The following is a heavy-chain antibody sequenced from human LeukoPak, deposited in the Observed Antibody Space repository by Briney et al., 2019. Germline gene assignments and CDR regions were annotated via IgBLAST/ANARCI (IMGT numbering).Heavy chain of an antibody. CDR2: INQDGSEK. D-gene: IGHD1-26*01. J-gene: IGHJ6*03. V-gene: IGHV3-7*01. CDR1: GFTFSSYS. Sequence: GGSLRLSCAASGFTFSSYSMNWVRQAPGKGLEWVANINQDGSEKYYVDSVKGRFTISRDNAKNSLYLQMNSLRVEDTAVYYCARRGSGSLRYYYYMDVWGKGTTVTVSS. CDR3: ARRGSGSLRYYYYMDV.